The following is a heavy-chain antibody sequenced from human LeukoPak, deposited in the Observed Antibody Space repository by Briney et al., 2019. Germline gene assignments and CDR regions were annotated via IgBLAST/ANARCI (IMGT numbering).Heavy chain of an antibody. V-gene: IGHV1-3*01. J-gene: IGHJ3*02. CDR1: GYTFTGYA. Sequence: ASVKVSCKASGYTFTGYAMHWVRQAPGQRLEWMGWINAGNGNTKYSQKFQGRVTITRDTSASTAYMELSSLRSGDTAVYYCARVRYFDWSPPGAFDIWGQGTMVTVSS. CDR3: ARVRYFDWSPPGAFDI. D-gene: IGHD3-9*01. CDR2: INAGNGNT.